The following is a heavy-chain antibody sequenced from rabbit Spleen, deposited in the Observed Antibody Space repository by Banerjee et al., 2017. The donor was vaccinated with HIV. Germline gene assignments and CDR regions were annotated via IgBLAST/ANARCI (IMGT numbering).Heavy chain of an antibody. CDR1: GFSFNSDHY. D-gene: IGHD1-1*01. CDR2: IYGGSGGTT. V-gene: IGHV1S45*01. Sequence: QEQLVESGGDLVKPGASLTLTCTASGFSFNSDHYICWVRQAPGKGLEWIACIYGGSGGTTYYASWAKGRFTISKTSSTTVTLQMTSLTAADMATYFCARNGDSGGDYVLRLWGPGTLVTVS. J-gene: IGHJ4*01. CDR3: ARNGDSGGDYVLRL.